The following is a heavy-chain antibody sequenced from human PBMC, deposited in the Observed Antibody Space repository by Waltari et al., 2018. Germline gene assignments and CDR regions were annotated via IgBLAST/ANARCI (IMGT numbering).Heavy chain of an antibody. CDR1: GFTFSSYA. J-gene: IGHJ3*02. CDR3: AKDKAIGGAFDI. Sequence: EVQLLESGGGLVQPGGSLRLSCAASGFTFSSYAMGWVRQAPGKGLAWVSATSGPGSDTYYAHSVKGRFTISRDNSKSTLYLQMNSLRAEDTAVYYCAKDKAIGGAFDIWGQGTMVTVSS. CDR2: TSGPGSDT. D-gene: IGHD2-15*01. V-gene: IGHV3-23*01.